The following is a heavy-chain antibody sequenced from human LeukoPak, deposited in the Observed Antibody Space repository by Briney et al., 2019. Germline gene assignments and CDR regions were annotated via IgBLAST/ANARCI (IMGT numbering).Heavy chain of an antibody. CDR2: ISGSGGST. CDR1: GFSFSTHV. V-gene: IGHV3-23*01. J-gene: IGHJ4*02. Sequence: GGSLRLSCVASGFSFSTHVMSWVRQAPGKGLEWVSAISGSGGSTYYADSVKSRFTISRDNSKNTLYLQMNSLRAEDTAVYYCATVQRYFDWLPFDYWGQGTLVTVSS. CDR3: ATVQRYFDWLPFDY. D-gene: IGHD3-9*01.